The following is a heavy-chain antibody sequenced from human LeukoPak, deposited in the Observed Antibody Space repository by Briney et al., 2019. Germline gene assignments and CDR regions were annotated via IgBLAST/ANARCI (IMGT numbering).Heavy chain of an antibody. V-gene: IGHV3-74*01. CDR2: INSDGSST. J-gene: IGHJ2*01. CDR3: AKYGDYWYFDL. Sequence: GGSLRLSCAASGFTFSSYWMHWVRQAPGKGLVWVSRINSDGSSTNYAYAVKGRFTISRDNAKNTLYLQMNSLRAEDTAVYYCAKYGDYWYFDLWGRGTLVTVSS. CDR1: GFTFSSYW. D-gene: IGHD4-17*01.